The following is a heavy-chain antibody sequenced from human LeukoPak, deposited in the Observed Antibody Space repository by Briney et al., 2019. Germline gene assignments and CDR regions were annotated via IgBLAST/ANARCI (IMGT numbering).Heavy chain of an antibody. Sequence: PGGSLRLSCAASRFTFSSYGMHWVRQAPGKGLEWVAYIQYDGSNEQYADSVKGRFSISRDSSKNILYLQMNSLRAEDTAVYYCAKVTYGSGTYGAFDSWGQGTLVTVSS. CDR3: AKVTYGSGTYGAFDS. CDR2: IQYDGSNE. V-gene: IGHV3-30*02. CDR1: RFTFSSYG. D-gene: IGHD3-10*01. J-gene: IGHJ4*02.